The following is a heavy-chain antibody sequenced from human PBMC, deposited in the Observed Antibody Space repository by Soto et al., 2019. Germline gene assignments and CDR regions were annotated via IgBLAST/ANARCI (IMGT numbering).Heavy chain of an antibody. Sequence: QVQLVQSGAEVKKPGSSVKVSCKASEDTLSSYAISWVRQAPGQGLDWMGWIIPFSGTANYAQKFQGRVTITADKSTSTAYMELSSLRSEDTAVYYCVREGYYDSSGYYPGWFDPWGQGTLVTVSS. D-gene: IGHD3-22*01. V-gene: IGHV1-69*06. CDR3: VREGYYDSSGYYPGWFDP. CDR1: EDTLSSYA. J-gene: IGHJ5*02. CDR2: IIPFSGTA.